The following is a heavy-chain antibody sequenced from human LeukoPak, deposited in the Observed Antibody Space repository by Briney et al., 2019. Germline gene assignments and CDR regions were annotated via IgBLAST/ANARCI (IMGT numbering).Heavy chain of an antibody. CDR3: ARAPPYYYDSSGYLFGEAFDI. V-gene: IGHV3-53*01. J-gene: IGHJ3*02. CDR1: VFTVSSNY. D-gene: IGHD3-22*01. Sequence: RGSLRLSCAASVFTVSSNYMSWVRQAPGKGLEWVSVIYSGGSTYYADSVKGRFTISRDNSKNTPYLQMNSLRAEDPAVYYCARAPPYYYDSSGYLFGEAFDIWGQGTMVTVSS. CDR2: IYSGGST.